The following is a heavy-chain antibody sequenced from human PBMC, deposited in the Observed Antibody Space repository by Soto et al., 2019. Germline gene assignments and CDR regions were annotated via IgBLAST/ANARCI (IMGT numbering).Heavy chain of an antibody. CDR2: INPSGGST. CDR1: GYTFTSYY. CDR3: ARGGYDILTGKGLGDWFDP. D-gene: IGHD3-9*01. J-gene: IGHJ5*02. V-gene: IGHV1-46*01. Sequence: ASVKVSCKASGYTFTSYYMHWVRQAPGQGLEWMGIINPSGGSTSYAQKFQGRVTMTRDTSTSTVYMELSSLRSEDTAVYYCARGGYDILTGKGLGDWFDPWGQGTLVTVSS.